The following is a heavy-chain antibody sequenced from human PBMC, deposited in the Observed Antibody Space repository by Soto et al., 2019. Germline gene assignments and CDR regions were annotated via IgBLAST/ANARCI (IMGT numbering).Heavy chain of an antibody. D-gene: IGHD3-10*01. CDR2: FWCDGVSK. Sequence: QVHLAESGGGAVQPGGSLSLSCTASGFAFPYYGMHWVRQAPGKGLEWVAVFWCDGVSKYYADSVKGRFTISRDNSRNMVNLEMNSLRVEDTAVYYCVKETMVRDPGGYYGLDVWGQGTTVTVSS. J-gene: IGHJ6*02. CDR3: VKETMVRDPGGYYGLDV. V-gene: IGHV3-30*02. CDR1: GFAFPYYG.